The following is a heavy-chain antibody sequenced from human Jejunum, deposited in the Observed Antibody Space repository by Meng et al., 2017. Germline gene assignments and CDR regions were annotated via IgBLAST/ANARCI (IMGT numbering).Heavy chain of an antibody. J-gene: IGHJ4*02. CDR3: ARELQKSAYNQYYFDN. CDR1: GDALTSGNSF. V-gene: IGHV4-61*02. CDR2: THTRGST. Sequence: EQLEESGPALAKPSAPLARTCSVSGDALTSGNSFWSWIRQPAGRGLEWVGRTHTRGSTNYNPSLMNRVTISIDTSRNQFSLKMYSVTAADTAVFYCARELQKSAYNQYYFDNWGQGTLVTVSS. D-gene: IGHD5-24*01.